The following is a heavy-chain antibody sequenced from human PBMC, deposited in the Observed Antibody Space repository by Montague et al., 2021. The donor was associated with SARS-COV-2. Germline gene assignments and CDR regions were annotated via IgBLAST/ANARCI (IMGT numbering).Heavy chain of an antibody. CDR3: ASGAPEY. CDR2: INYGGST. Sequence: SETLSLTCAVYGXSFSDYHWTWIRQSPGEGLEWIGQINYGGSTKYNPSLKSRVTISIDTSKNQFSLKLSSVTAADTAVYYCASGAPEYWGQGTLVTVSS. CDR1: GXSFSDYH. J-gene: IGHJ4*02. V-gene: IGHV4-34*01.